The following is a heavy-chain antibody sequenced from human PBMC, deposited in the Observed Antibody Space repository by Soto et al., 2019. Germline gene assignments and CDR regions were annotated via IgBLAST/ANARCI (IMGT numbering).Heavy chain of an antibody. CDR3: ARDNPLRWFDP. CDR2: IYYSGST. J-gene: IGHJ5*02. Sequence: SETLSLTCTVSGGSISSYYWSWIRQPPGKGLEWIGYIYYSGSTNYNPSLKSRVTISVDTSKNQFSLKLSSVTAADTAVYYCARDNPLRWFDPWGQGTLVTVSS. CDR1: GGSISSYY. V-gene: IGHV4-59*01.